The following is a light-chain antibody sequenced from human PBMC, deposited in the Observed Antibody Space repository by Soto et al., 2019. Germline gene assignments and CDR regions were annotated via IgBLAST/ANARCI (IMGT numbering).Light chain of an antibody. CDR1: QGISSY. CDR2: AAS. CDR3: QQYYSYPTIT. V-gene: IGKV1-8*01. J-gene: IGKJ5*01. Sequence: IQMTQSPSTLSGSVGDRVTITCRASQGISSYLAWYQQKPGKAPKLLIYAASTLQSGVPSRFSGSGSGTDFTLTISCLQSEDFATYYCQQYYSYPTITFGQGTRLEIK.